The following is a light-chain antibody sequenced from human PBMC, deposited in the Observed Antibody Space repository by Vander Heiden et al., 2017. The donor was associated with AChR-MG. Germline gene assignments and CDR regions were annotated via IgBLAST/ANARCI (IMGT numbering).Light chain of an antibody. J-gene: IGKJ1*01. CDR2: GAS. V-gene: IGKV3-20*01. Sequence: ENVLTQSPATLSLSPGERGTLSCRASQSVSSSYLAWYQQKPGQAPRLLIYGASSMATGIPYRFSGSGSGTDFTLTISRLEPEDFAVYYCQQYGSSPRAFGQGTKVEIK. CDR3: QQYGSSPRA. CDR1: QSVSSSY.